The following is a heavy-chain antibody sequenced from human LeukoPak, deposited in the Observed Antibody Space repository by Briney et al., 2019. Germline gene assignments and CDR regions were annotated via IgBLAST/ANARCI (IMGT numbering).Heavy chain of an antibody. CDR3: ARGGVNYKIAGP. Sequence: SETLSLTCTVSGGSITSYYWSWIRQPPGKGLEWIGYIYYSGSTNYNPSLKSRVTISVDTSKNQLSLKPSSVTAADTAVYYCARGGVNYKIAGPWGQGALVTDSS. V-gene: IGHV4-59*01. D-gene: IGHD3-10*01. CDR2: IYYSGST. J-gene: IGHJ5*02. CDR1: GGSITSYY.